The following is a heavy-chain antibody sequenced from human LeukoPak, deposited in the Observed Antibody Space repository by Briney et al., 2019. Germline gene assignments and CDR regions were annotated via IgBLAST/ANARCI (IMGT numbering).Heavy chain of an antibody. J-gene: IGHJ4*02. V-gene: IGHV4-34*01. CDR3: TRMTTGHDY. CDR2: INHSGYT. Sequence: SETLSLTCAVSGVSFNDYYWSWVRQTPGKGLEWIGEINHSGYTNDSPSLKSRVTISIDTSRKQFSLNLRSVIVADTGIYYCTRMTTGHDYWGQGTLVTVSS. CDR1: GVSFNDYY. D-gene: IGHD4-17*01.